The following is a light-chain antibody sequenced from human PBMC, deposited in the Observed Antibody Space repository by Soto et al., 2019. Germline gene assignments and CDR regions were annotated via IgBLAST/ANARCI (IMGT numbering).Light chain of an antibody. CDR2: KAS. V-gene: IGKV1-5*03. J-gene: IGKJ1*01. Sequence: DIQMTQSPSTLSGSVGDRVTITCRASQTISSWLAWYQQKPGKAPKLLIYKASTLKSGVPSRFSGSGSGTEFTLTISSLQPDDLATYYCQHYNSYSEACGQGTKVDIK. CDR1: QTISSW. CDR3: QHYNSYSEA.